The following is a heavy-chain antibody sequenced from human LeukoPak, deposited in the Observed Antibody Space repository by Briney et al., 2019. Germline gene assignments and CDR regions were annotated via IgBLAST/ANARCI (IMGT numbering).Heavy chain of an antibody. CDR1: GFTFSSYW. Sequence: AGGSLRLSCEASGFTFSSYWMSWVRQAPGKGLEWVAVISSDGNNKYYADSVKGRFTVSRDNSKNTLYLQMNSLRAEDTAVYYCASLRTDYWGQGTLVTVSS. V-gene: IGHV3-30-3*01. CDR2: ISSDGNNK. CDR3: ASLRTDY. J-gene: IGHJ4*02. D-gene: IGHD1-14*01.